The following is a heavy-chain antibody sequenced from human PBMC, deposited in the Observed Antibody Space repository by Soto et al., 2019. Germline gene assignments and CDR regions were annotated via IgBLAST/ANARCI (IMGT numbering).Heavy chain of an antibody. CDR2: IYYSGST. V-gene: IGHV4-59*01. CDR1: GGSISSYY. D-gene: IGHD6-13*01. Sequence: SETLSLTXTVSGGSISSYYWSWIRQPPGKGLEWIGYIYYSGSTNYNPSLKSRVTISVDTSKNQFSLKLSSVTAADTAVYYCARVLYSSAAAGTYNWFDPWGQGTLVTVSS. CDR3: ARVLYSSAAAGTYNWFDP. J-gene: IGHJ5*02.